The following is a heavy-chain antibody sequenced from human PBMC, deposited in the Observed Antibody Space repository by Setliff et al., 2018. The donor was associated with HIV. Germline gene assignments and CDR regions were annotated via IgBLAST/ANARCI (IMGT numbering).Heavy chain of an antibody. J-gene: IGHJ5*02. CDR1: GYTFTTYH. V-gene: IGHV1-2*02. CDR3: ARNVPGILPRWVGFDP. D-gene: IGHD1-20*01. CDR2: INPKSGGT. Sequence: ASVKVSCKASGYTFTTYHIHWVRQAPGQGLEWMGWINPKSGGTHYGQKFQGRVTMTRDMSISTAYMELSMLRSDDMAVYSCARNVPGILPRWVGFDPWGQGTLVTVSS.